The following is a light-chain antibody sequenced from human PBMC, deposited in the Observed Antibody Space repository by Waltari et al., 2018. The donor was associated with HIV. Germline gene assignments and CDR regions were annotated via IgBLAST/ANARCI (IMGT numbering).Light chain of an antibody. J-gene: IGLJ2*01. Sequence: QSVLTQPPSVSGAPGQRVTISCTGSSSKIGAGYDVHWYQQVPGTAPKLLIYGNNNRPSGVPDRFSASKSGASPSLAITGLQAEDEADYYCQSYDSSLTGSVFGGGIKLTVL. CDR2: GNN. CDR1: SSKIGAGYD. CDR3: QSYDSSLTGSV. V-gene: IGLV1-40*01.